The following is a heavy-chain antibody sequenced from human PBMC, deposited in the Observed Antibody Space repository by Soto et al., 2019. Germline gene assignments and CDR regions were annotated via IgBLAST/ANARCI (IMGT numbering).Heavy chain of an antibody. CDR3: ARCRGSSGYFWFDP. J-gene: IGHJ5*02. D-gene: IGHD5-12*01. CDR1: GYIFSNYG. V-gene: IGHV1-18*01. CDR2: ISGHNGDT. Sequence: ASVKVSCKTSGYIFSNYGITWVRQAPGQGLEWVGWISGHNGDTKCAQKLQGRVTLTTETSTNTAYMELRNLRSDDTAVYHCARCRGSSGYFWFDPWGQGTLVTVSS.